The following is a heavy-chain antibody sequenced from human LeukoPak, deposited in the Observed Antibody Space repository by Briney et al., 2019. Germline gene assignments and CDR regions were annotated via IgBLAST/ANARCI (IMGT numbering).Heavy chain of an antibody. D-gene: IGHD6-19*01. Sequence: GGSLRLSCAASGFTFSDYSMNWVRQAPGKGLEWVSYISFSVNTKYYGDSVKGRFTISRDNAKNSLYLHMDSLRAEGTDVYYCARGAYSSGWAYFDHWGQGTLVTVSS. V-gene: IGHV3-48*04. CDR3: ARGAYSSGWAYFDH. J-gene: IGHJ4*02. CDR1: GFTFSDYS. CDR2: ISFSVNTK.